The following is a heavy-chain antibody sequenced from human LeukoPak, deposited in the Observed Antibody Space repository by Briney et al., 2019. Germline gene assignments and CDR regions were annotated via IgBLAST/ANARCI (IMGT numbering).Heavy chain of an antibody. D-gene: IGHD2-2*02. CDR1: GASITSSS. Sequence: PSETLSLTCIVSGASITSSSWSWIPQPPGKGLERIGRIYSSGTAPYIPSPHTSGSTHYNPSLKSRVSISVDRSKRQISLKLNSVTAADTAIYYCARGGAIPNWFDPWGPGILVAVSS. CDR3: ARGGAIPNWFDP. CDR2: IYSSGTAPYIPSPHTSGST. J-gene: IGHJ5*02. V-gene: IGHV4-4*07.